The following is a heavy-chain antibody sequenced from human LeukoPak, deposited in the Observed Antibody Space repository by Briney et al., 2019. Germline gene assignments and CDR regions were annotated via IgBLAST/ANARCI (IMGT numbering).Heavy chain of an antibody. CDR1: GFTFSSYW. D-gene: IGHD2-2*02. CDR2: IKQDGNEK. J-gene: IGHJ4*02. Sequence: PGGSLRLSCADSGFTFSSYWMSWVRQAPGKGLEWVANIKQDGNEKYYVDSVKGRFTISRDNAQNSLYLQMNSLRAEDTAVYYCARVWVVLPAAIRHWGQGTLVTVSS. V-gene: IGHV3-7*01. CDR3: ARVWVVLPAAIRH.